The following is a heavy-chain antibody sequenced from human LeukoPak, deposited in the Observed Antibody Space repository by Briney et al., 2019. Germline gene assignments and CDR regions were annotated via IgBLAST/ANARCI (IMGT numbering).Heavy chain of an antibody. CDR1: GGSISTTSYY. CDR2: IYYSGST. J-gene: IGHJ4*02. Sequence: PSETLSLTCTVSGGSISTTSYYWGWIRQPPVKGLEWIANIYYSGSTYYNPSLKSRVTVSVDTSKNQFSLKLSSVTAADTAVYYCARYYGANEYYFDSWGQGTLVTVSS. D-gene: IGHD4-23*01. CDR3: ARYYGANEYYFDS. V-gene: IGHV4-39*01.